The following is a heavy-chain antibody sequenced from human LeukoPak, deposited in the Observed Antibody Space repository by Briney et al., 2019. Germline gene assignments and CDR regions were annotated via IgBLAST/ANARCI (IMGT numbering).Heavy chain of an antibody. CDR3: ARLADYDSSGYLSY. CDR2: IIPIFGTA. V-gene: IGHV1-69*05. CDR1: GGTFSSYA. Sequence: SVKVSCKASGGTFSSYAISWVRQAPGQGLEWMGGIIPIFGTANYAQKFQGRVTMTRDTSTSTVYMEVSSLRSEDTAVYYCARLADYDSSGYLSYWGQGTLVTVSS. D-gene: IGHD3-22*01. J-gene: IGHJ4*02.